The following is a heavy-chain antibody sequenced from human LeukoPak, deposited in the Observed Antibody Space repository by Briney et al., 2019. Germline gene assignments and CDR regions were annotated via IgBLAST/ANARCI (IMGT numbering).Heavy chain of an antibody. CDR1: GYTLTDHH. Sequence: ASVKVSCKASGYTLTDHHMIWVRQAPGQGLEWMGWIEAKTGAIKYAQAFQGRVTLTRDMSISTAYMELSRLRSDDTAVYYCARGYDYVWGSYRYGDYYYYYGMDVWGQGTTVTVSS. V-gene: IGHV1-2*02. CDR2: IEAKTGAI. CDR3: ARGYDYVWGSYRYGDYYYYYGMDV. J-gene: IGHJ6*02. D-gene: IGHD3-16*02.